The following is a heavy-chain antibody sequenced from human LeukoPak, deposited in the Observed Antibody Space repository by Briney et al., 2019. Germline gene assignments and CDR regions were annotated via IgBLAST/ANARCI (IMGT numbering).Heavy chain of an antibody. CDR3: ARGSGYGEIDY. J-gene: IGHJ4*02. CDR2: IYSGGST. Sequence: PSETLSLTCTVSGGSISSGAYYWSWIRQHPGKGLEWVSVIYSGGSTYYADSVKGRFTISRDNSKNTLYLQMNSLRAEDTAVYYCARGSGYGEIDYWGQGTLVTVSS. CDR1: GGSISSGAYY. V-gene: IGHV3-53*01. D-gene: IGHD4-17*01.